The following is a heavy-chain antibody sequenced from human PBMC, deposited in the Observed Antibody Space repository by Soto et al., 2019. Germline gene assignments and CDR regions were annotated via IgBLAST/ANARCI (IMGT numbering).Heavy chain of an antibody. CDR3: ARGPRSFTVTFGDFLDY. D-gene: IGHD3-16*01. Sequence: QVQLVQSGSEVKMPGASVTVSCKTSTYTFTSYGITWVRQAPGQGLEWMGWITPYNGNTNYAQKFQGRVTMTTDTSTTPADMELRSLTSDDTAVYYCARGPRSFTVTFGDFLDYWGQGTLVTVSS. J-gene: IGHJ4*02. CDR2: ITPYNGNT. V-gene: IGHV1-18*01. CDR1: TYTFTSYG.